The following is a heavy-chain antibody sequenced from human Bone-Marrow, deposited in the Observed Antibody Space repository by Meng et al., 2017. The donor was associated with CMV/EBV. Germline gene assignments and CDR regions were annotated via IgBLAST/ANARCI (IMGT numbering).Heavy chain of an antibody. CDR3: ARVRFYDGLDV. Sequence: ASVMVSCKASGYTFNSYDINWVRQATGQGLEWMGWMNPNSGNTGYAQKFQGRVTMTRNTSISTAYMDLSSLRSEDTAVYYCARVRFYDGLDVWGQGTTVTVSS. J-gene: IGHJ6*02. CDR1: GYTFNSYD. V-gene: IGHV1-8*01. CDR2: MNPNSGNT.